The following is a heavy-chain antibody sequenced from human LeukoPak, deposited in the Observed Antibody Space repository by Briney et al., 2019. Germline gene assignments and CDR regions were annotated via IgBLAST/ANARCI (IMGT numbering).Heavy chain of an antibody. CDR3: ARSEQWLVPSFDY. CDR2: IYSGGST. D-gene: IGHD6-19*01. Sequence: GGSLRLSCAASGFTFSSNYMSWVRQAPGKGLEWVSVIYSGGSTYYADSVKGRFTISRDNSENTLYLQMNSLRAEDTAVYYCARSEQWLVPSFDYWGQGTLVTVSS. CDR1: GFTFSSNY. J-gene: IGHJ4*02. V-gene: IGHV3-53*01.